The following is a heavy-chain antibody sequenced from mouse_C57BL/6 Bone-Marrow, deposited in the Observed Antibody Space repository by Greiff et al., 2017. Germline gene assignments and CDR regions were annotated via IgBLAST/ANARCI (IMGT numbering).Heavy chain of an antibody. CDR3: AREAGYYYYAMDY. D-gene: IGHD2-3*01. J-gene: IGHJ4*01. Sequence: VKLQQSGPEVVRPGVSVKISCKGSGYTFADFAMHWVKQSHAKSLEWIGVIRTYNGNTHYNQKFKVKATMTVDKSSNTAYMELARLTSEDSAIYYVAREAGYYYYAMDYWGQGTSVTVSA. CDR2: IRTYNGNT. CDR1: GYTFADFA. V-gene: IGHV1-67*01.